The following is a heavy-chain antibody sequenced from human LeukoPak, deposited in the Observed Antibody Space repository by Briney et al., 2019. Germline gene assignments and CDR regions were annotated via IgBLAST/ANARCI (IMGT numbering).Heavy chain of an antibody. CDR1: GGSFSGYY. Sequence: NASETLSLTCAVYGGSFSGYYLSWIRQPQGKGLEWIGGINHSGSTNYNPSLKSRVTISVDTSKNQFSLKLSSVTAADTAVYYCARGRYAAAACDYWGQRTLVTVSS. D-gene: IGHD2-2*01. V-gene: IGHV4-34*01. J-gene: IGHJ4*02. CDR2: INHSGST. CDR3: ARGRYAAAACDY.